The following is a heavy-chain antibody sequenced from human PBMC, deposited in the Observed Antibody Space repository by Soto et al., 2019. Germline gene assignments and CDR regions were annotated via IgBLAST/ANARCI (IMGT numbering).Heavy chain of an antibody. CDR1: GFSINIFA. Sequence: GSLRASCAPSGFSINIFAMNYVRHAPGKWLECVSGISGGGGSTYYADSVKGRFTISRDNSNNTLYLQMNSLRAEETAVYYCAKDPTSYDSSAQFDSWGQGTVVTVSS. CDR3: AKDPTSYDSSAQFDS. D-gene: IGHD3-22*01. J-gene: IGHJ4*02. CDR2: ISGGGGST. V-gene: IGHV3-23*01.